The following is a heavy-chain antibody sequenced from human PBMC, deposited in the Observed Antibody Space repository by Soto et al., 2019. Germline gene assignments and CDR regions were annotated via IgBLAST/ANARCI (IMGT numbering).Heavy chain of an antibody. D-gene: IGHD3-16*02. CDR1: GYTFSGHG. J-gene: IGHJ3*02. Sequence: QVQLVQSGGEAKEPGASVRVSCKTSGYTFSGHGISWVRQAPGQGLEWMGWVSGYNSKTSFAQSFQDRLTVTTDTSAATAYMELRSLTYDDTAVYYCARASWAHRSNDGFDIWGQGTLVTVSS. CDR2: VSGYNSKT. V-gene: IGHV1-18*04. CDR3: ARASWAHRSNDGFDI.